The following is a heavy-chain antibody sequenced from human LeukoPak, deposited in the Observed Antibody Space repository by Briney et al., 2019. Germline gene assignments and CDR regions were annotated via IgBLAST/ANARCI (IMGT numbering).Heavy chain of an antibody. V-gene: IGHV1-69*13. CDR3: ARDTYYYDSSGYPNRDNWFDP. CDR1: GGTFSSYA. D-gene: IGHD3-22*01. CDR2: IIPIFGTA. Sequence: SVKVSCKASGGTFSSYAISWVRQAPGQGLEWMGGIIPIFGTANYAQKFQGRVTITADESTSTAYMELSSLRSEDTAVYYCARDTYYYDSSGYPNRDNWFDPWGQGTLVTVSS. J-gene: IGHJ5*02.